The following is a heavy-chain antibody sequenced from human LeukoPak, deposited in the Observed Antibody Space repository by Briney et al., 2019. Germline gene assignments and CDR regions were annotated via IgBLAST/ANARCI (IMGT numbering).Heavy chain of an antibody. Sequence: SHTLSLTCSLSGASISSYYWSWIRQPPRKGLEWIGYILYSGTTSYNPSLKSRVTISVDTSKNQISLKLSSVTAADTAVYYCARRGSDGGHSGWLDPWGQGTLVTVSS. J-gene: IGHJ5*02. D-gene: IGHD4-23*01. CDR2: ILYSGTT. CDR1: GASISSYY. CDR3: ARRGSDGGHSGWLDP. V-gene: IGHV4-59*08.